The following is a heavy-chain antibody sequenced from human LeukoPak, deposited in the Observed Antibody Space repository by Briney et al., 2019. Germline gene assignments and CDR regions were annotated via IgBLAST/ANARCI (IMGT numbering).Heavy chain of an antibody. Sequence: GGSLRFSCAASGFTFSSYAMHWVRQAPGKGLEWVAVISYGGSNKYYADSVKGRFTISRDNSKNTLYLQMNSLRAEDTAVYYCAKAFGWELTDSVDYWGQGTLVTVSS. CDR3: AKAFGWELTDSVDY. J-gene: IGHJ4*02. CDR1: GFTFSSYA. D-gene: IGHD1-26*01. CDR2: ISYGGSNK. V-gene: IGHV3-30*04.